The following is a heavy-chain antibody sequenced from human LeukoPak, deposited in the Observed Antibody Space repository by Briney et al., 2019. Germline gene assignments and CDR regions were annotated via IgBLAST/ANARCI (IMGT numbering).Heavy chain of an antibody. CDR3: ARDLYCSSTSCTRMPS. J-gene: IGHJ5*02. D-gene: IGHD2-2*01. CDR2: VIPILGIA. Sequence: SVKVSCKASGGTFSSYTISWVRQAPGRGLEWMGRVIPILGIANYAQKFQGRVTITADKSTSTAYMELSSLRSEDTAVYYCARDLYCSSTSCTRMPSWGQGTLVTVSS. V-gene: IGHV1-69*04. CDR1: GGTFSSYT.